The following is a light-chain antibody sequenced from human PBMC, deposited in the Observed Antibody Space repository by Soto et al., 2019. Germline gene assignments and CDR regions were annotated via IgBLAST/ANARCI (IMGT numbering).Light chain of an antibody. J-gene: IGKJ1*01. Sequence: DIQLTQSPSFLSASVGDRVTITCRASQGTSSYLAWYQQKPGKAPNLLIYAASTLQSGVPSRFSGRGSGTEFTLTLSSLQPEDFTTFYCQQLNSYPRTFGQGTKVKIK. CDR1: QGTSSY. CDR3: QQLNSYPRT. CDR2: AAS. V-gene: IGKV1-9*01.